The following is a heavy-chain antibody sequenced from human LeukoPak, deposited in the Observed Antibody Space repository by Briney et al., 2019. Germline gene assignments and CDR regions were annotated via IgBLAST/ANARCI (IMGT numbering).Heavy chain of an antibody. CDR3: ARDLANAKWELTGTFDY. J-gene: IGHJ4*02. CDR1: GFTFSSYA. D-gene: IGHD1-26*01. V-gene: IGHV3-30-3*01. CDR2: ISYDGSNK. Sequence: PGRSLRLSCAASGFTFSSYAMHWVRQAPGKGLEWVAVISYDGSNKYYADSVKGRLTISRDNSKNTLYLQMNSLRAEDTAVYYCARDLANAKWELTGTFDYWGQGTLVTVSS.